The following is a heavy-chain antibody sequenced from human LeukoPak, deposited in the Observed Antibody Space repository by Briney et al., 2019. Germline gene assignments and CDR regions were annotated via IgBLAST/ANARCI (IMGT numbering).Heavy chain of an antibody. CDR1: GFTFSSYA. J-gene: IGHJ3*02. V-gene: IGHV3-23*01. CDR2: ISDSSGST. CDR3: APTAAGTGGLFDI. Sequence: LGGSLRLSCAASGFTFSSYAMSWARHARGKGLEWVSAISDSSGSTYYADSVKGRFTISRDNSKNTLYLQMNSLRAEDTAVYYCAPTAAGTGGLFDIWGQGTMVTVSS. D-gene: IGHD6-13*01.